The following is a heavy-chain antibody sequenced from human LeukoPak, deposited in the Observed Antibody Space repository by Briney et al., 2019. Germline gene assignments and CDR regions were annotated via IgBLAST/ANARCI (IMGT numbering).Heavy chain of an antibody. D-gene: IGHD6-13*01. CDR2: INPNSGGT. Sequence: GASVKVSCKASGYTFTGYYMHWVRQAPGQGLEWMGWINPNSGGTNYAQKFQGRVTMTRDTSISTAYMELSRLTSDDRAVYYCAREIEGAIAAAGTGAFDIWGRGTMVTVSS. J-gene: IGHJ3*02. V-gene: IGHV1-2*02. CDR1: GYTFTGYY. CDR3: AREIEGAIAAAGTGAFDI.